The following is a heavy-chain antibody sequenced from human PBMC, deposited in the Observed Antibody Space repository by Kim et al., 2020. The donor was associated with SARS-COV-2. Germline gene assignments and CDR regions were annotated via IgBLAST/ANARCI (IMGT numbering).Heavy chain of an antibody. D-gene: IGHD6-19*01. J-gene: IGHJ6*02. CDR3: ARWLQSNYYYGLDV. V-gene: IGHV3-23*01. Sequence: GGSLRLSCAASGFTFSNYAMTWVRQAPGKGLQCVSTLSGSGGDTYYADSVKGRFAVSRDNSKNTMDLQMNSLRAEDMAVYYCARWLQSNYYYGLDVWGQGTTVTVSS. CDR2: LSGSGGDT. CDR1: GFTFSNYA.